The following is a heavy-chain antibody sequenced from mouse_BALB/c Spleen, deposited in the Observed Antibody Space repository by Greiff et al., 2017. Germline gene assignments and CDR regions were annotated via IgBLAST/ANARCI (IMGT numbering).Heavy chain of an antibody. V-gene: IGHV5-17*02. CDR2: ISSGSSTI. J-gene: IGHJ3*01. Sequence: EVMLVESGGGLVQPGGSRKLSCAASGFTFSSFGMHWVRQAPEKGLEWVAYISSGSSTIYYADTVKGRFTISRDNPKNTLFLQMTSLRSEDTAMYYCAREAHLAWFAYWGQGTLVTVSA. CDR3: AREAHLAWFAY. CDR1: GFTFSSFG.